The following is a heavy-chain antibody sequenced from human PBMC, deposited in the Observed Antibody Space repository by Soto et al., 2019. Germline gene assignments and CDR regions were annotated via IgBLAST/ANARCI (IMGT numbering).Heavy chain of an antibody. CDR2: ISYDGSNK. D-gene: IGHD6-13*01. V-gene: IGHV3-30-3*01. CDR3: ARGFRSSIAAAGTKY. J-gene: IGHJ4*02. Sequence: GGSLRLSCAASGFTFSSYAMHWVRQAPGKGLEWVAVISYDGSNKYYADSMKGRFTISRDNSKNTLYLQMNSLRAEDTAVYYCARGFRSSIAAAGTKYWGQGTLVTVS. CDR1: GFTFSSYA.